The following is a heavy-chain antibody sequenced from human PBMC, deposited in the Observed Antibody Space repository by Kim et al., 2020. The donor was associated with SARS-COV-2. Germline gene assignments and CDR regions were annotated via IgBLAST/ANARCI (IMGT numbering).Heavy chain of an antibody. V-gene: IGHV4-59*08. J-gene: IGHJ6*03. CDR2: IYYSGST. Sequence: SETLSLTCTVSGGSISSYYWSWIRQPPGKGLEWIGYIYYSGSTNYNPSLKSRVTISVDTSKNQFSLKLSSVTAADTAVYYCARFITEYYYYYMDVWGKGTTVTVSS. D-gene: IGHD3-22*01. CDR1: GGSISSYY. CDR3: ARFITEYYYYYMDV.